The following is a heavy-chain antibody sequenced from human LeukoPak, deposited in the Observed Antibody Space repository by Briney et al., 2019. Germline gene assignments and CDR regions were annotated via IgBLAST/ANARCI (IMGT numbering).Heavy chain of an antibody. J-gene: IGHJ4*02. CDR3: ADPALI. CDR2: ISGSSSTK. Sequence: GGSLRLSCAASGFTFSSYDMDWVRQAPGKGLEWVSYISGSSSTKYYADSVKGRFTISRDNSKNTLYLQMNSLRAEDTAVYYCADPALIRGQGTLVTVSS. CDR1: GFTFSSYD. V-gene: IGHV3-48*01.